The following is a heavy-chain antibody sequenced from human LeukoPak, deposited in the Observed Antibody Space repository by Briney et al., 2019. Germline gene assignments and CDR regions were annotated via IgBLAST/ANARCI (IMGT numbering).Heavy chain of an antibody. CDR1: GFTFSSYW. CDR2: IKQDGSEK. D-gene: IGHD3-3*01. J-gene: IGHJ5*02. CDR3: AKGTTYYDFWSGFRATKITDNWFDP. V-gene: IGHV3-7*03. Sequence: GGSLRLSCAASGFTFSSYWMSWVRQAPGKGLEWVANIKQDGSEKYYVDSVKGRFTISRDNSKNTLYLQMNSLRAEDTAVYYCAKGTTYYDFWSGFRATKITDNWFDPWGQGTLVTVSS.